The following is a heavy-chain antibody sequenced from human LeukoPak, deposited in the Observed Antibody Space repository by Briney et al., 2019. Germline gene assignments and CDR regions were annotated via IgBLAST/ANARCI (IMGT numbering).Heavy chain of an antibody. V-gene: IGHV3-30*01. J-gene: IGHJ4*02. Sequence: PGRSLRLSCAASGFTFSSYAMHWVRQAPGKGLEWVAVISYDGSNKYYADSVKGRFTISRDNSKNTLYLQMNSLRAEDTAVYYCARGGVGATLDYWGQGTLVTVSS. CDR2: ISYDGSNK. CDR3: ARGGVGATLDY. D-gene: IGHD1-26*01. CDR1: GFTFSSYA.